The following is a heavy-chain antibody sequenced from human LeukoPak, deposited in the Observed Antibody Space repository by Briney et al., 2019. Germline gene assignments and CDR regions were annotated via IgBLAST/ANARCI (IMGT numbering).Heavy chain of an antibody. Sequence: ASVKVSCKASGYTFTSYGISWVRQAPGQGLEWMGWISTYNGNTNYALKLQGRVTMTADTSTSTAYMELRSLRSDDTAVYYCAREAVTLDYGDYESIDVEKTHWFDPWGQGTLVTVSS. J-gene: IGHJ5*02. CDR2: ISTYNGNT. V-gene: IGHV1-18*01. CDR3: AREAVTLDYGDYESIDVEKTHWFDP. CDR1: GYTFTSYG. D-gene: IGHD4-17*01.